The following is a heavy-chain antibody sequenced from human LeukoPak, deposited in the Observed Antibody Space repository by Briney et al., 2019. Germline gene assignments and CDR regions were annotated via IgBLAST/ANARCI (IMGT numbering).Heavy chain of an antibody. V-gene: IGHV3-21*01. Sequence: GGSLRLSCAVSGFTISNYGMNWVRQAPGKGLEWVSSISSSSSYIYYADSVKGRFTISRDNAKNSLYLQMNSLRAEDTAVYYCAREDRVYFDDYYYGMDVWGQGTTVTVSS. CDR1: GFTISNYG. CDR2: ISSSSSYI. J-gene: IGHJ6*02. CDR3: AREDRVYFDDYYYGMDV. D-gene: IGHD3-9*01.